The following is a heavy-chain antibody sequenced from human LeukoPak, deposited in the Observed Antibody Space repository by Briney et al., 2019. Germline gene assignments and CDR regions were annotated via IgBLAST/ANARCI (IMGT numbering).Heavy chain of an antibody. Sequence: PSETLSLTCTVSGGSLSGYYWSWIRQPPGKGLEWIGFIYYSGGGPEGVGNTNYNPSVKSRVTISVDTSKNQFSLKLSSVTAADTAIYYCARDRGEFGGVIGLFDSWGQGTLVTVSS. CDR3: ARDRGEFGGVIGLFDS. CDR1: GGSLSGYY. D-gene: IGHD3-16*01. V-gene: IGHV4-4*08. J-gene: IGHJ4*02. CDR2: IYYSGGGPEGVGNT.